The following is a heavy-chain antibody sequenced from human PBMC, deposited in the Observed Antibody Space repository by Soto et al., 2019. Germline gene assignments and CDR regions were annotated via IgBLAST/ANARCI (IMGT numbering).Heavy chain of an antibody. CDR3: ARRGDYAPESPFDY. CDR2: IIPIFGTA. Sequence: WASVKVSCKASGGTFSSYAISWVRQAPGQGLEWMGGIIPIFGTANYAQKFQGRVTITADESTSTAYMELSSLRSEDTAVYYCARRGDYAPESPFDYWGQGTLVTVSS. CDR1: GGTFSSYA. J-gene: IGHJ4*02. V-gene: IGHV1-69*13. D-gene: IGHD3-16*01.